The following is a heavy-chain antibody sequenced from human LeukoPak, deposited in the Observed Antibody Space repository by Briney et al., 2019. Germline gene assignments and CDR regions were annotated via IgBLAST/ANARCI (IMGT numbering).Heavy chain of an antibody. V-gene: IGHV5-51*07. D-gene: IGHD5-24*01. CDR2: LYPGDSDS. J-gene: IGHJ4*02. CDR3: ARASRDGYNQNFDY. Sequence: GESLKISCKAYGYSFFSNYWIAWVHQMPGKGLEWMGILYPGDSDSRYSPSFQGQVTISADRSISTAYLHWSSLKVSDTAMYYCARASRDGYNQNFDYWGQGTLVTVSS. CDR1: GYSFFSNYW.